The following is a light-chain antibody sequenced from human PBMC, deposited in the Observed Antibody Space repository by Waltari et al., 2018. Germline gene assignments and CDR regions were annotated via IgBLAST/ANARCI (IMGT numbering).Light chain of an antibody. V-gene: IGLV2-11*01. CDR1: SSDVGDYNY. CDR3: CSYAGSYVV. Sequence: QSALTQPRSVSGSPGQSVTISCTGTSSDVGDYNYVSWYQQPPGKAPKLMIYDVTKRPSGVPDRFSGSKAGNTASLTISGLQAEDEAHYYCCSYAGSYVVFGGGTMLTGL. J-gene: IGLJ2*01. CDR2: DVT.